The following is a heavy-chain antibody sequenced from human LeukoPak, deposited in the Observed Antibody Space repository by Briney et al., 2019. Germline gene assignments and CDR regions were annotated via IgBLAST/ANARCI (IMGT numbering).Heavy chain of an antibody. J-gene: IGHJ4*02. V-gene: IGHV4-61*02. CDR1: GGSISSGSYF. D-gene: IGHD3-22*01. Sequence: PSQTLSLTCTVSGGSISSGSYFWSWLRQPAGQGLEWIGRIYTSGSTNYNPSLKSRVTISVDTSKNQFSLKLSSVTAADTAVYYCAREGPNSSGLDYWGQGTLVTVSS. CDR3: AREGPNSSGLDY. CDR2: IYTSGST.